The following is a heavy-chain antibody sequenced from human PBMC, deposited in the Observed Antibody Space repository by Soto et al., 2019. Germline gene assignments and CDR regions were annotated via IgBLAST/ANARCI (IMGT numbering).Heavy chain of an antibody. D-gene: IGHD4-17*01. CDR3: AKESYLDYGGTYGMDV. CDR2: ISWDGGST. J-gene: IGHJ6*02. CDR1: GFTFDDYT. V-gene: IGHV3-43*01. Sequence: LRLSCAASGFTFDDYTMHWVRQAPGKGLEWVSLISWDGGSTYYADSVKGRFTISRDNSKNSLYLQMNSLRTEDTALYYCAKESYLDYGGTYGMDVWGQGTTVTVSS.